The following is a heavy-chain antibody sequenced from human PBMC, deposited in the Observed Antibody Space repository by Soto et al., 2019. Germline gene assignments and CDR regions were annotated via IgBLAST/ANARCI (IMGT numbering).Heavy chain of an antibody. Sequence: ERQLVESGGGLVQPGRSLRLSCAASGFTFDDFAMHWVRQAPGKGLEWVSGINWNSGDIDYADSVRGRFTISRDNAKNALYLQMNSLRAEDAALYYCVKDIGASGAYWYFDLWGRGTLVTVSS. V-gene: IGHV3-9*01. CDR2: INWNSGDI. CDR1: GFTFDDFA. J-gene: IGHJ2*01. D-gene: IGHD2-8*02. CDR3: VKDIGASGAYWYFDL.